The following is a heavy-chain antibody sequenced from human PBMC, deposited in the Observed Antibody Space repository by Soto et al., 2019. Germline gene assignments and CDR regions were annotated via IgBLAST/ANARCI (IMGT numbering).Heavy chain of an antibody. D-gene: IGHD4-17*01. CDR3: ARLDYGDSAFDS. J-gene: IGHJ4*02. CDR1: GGSINSASYH. Sequence: QVQLQESGPGLVQPSETLSLTCSVSGGSINSASYHWSWLRQHPGKGLEFIGYIFYTGSTYYNPSLETPLTISVDTSKNHASLRLNAVTAADTAVYYCARLDYGDSAFDSWGRGILVTVSS. CDR2: IFYTGST. V-gene: IGHV4-31*01.